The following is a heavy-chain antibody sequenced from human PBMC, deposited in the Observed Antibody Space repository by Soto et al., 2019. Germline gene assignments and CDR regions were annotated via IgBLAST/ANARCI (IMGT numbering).Heavy chain of an antibody. Sequence: ASVKVSCKASGYTFTSYGISWVRQAPGQGLEWMGWISAHNGNTNHAQKLQGRVTMTRDTSTSTVYMELSSLRSEDTAVYYCAREAGAFDYWGQGTLVTVSS. CDR2: ISAHNGNT. D-gene: IGHD6-19*01. V-gene: IGHV1-18*01. CDR3: AREAGAFDY. CDR1: GYTFTSYG. J-gene: IGHJ4*02.